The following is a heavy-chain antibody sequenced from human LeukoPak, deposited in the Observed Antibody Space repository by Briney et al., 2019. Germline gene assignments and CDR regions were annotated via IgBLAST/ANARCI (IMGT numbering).Heavy chain of an antibody. D-gene: IGHD3-10*01. CDR3: ARGAYYYGSGSYYGSDY. CDR2: INPSGGST. CDR1: GYTFTSYY. Sequence: ASVKVSCKASGYTFTSYYMHWVRQAPGQGLEWMGIINPSGGSTSYAQKFQGRVTMTRDTSTSTVYMGLSSLRSEDTAVYYCARGAYYYGSGSYYGSDYWGQGTLVTVSS. V-gene: IGHV1-46*01. J-gene: IGHJ4*02.